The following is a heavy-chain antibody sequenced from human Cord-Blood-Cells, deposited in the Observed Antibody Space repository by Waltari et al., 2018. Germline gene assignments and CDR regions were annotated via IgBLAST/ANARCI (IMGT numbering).Heavy chain of an antibody. CDR1: GYTFTDYY. CDR3: ATVPDYYDSSGYYYFDY. V-gene: IGHV1-69-2*01. J-gene: IGHJ4*02. D-gene: IGHD3-22*01. Sequence: EVQLVQSGAEVKKPGATVKISCKVSGYTFTDYYMHWVQQAPGKGLEWMGLVDPDEGERIYAEKFQGRVTITADTSTDTAYMELSSLRSEDTAVYYCATVPDYYDSSGYYYFDYWGQGTLVTVSS. CDR2: VDPDEGER.